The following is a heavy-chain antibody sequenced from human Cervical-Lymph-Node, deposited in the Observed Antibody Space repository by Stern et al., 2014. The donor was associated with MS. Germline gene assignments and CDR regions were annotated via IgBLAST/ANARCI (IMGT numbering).Heavy chain of an antibody. CDR3: AHRRGVFGFYP. J-gene: IGHJ5*02. V-gene: IGHV2-5*02. CDR2: FYWDDDK. D-gene: IGHD3-10*01. Sequence: QVTLKESGPPVVKPSQTLTLTCTFSGFSLNPSGVAVGRLRQPPGKALEWLALFYWDDDKRYSPSLKTRLTITKDTSKNQVVLTMTNMDPVDTGTYYCAHRRGVFGFYPWGQGTLVTVSS. CDR1: GFSLNPSGVA.